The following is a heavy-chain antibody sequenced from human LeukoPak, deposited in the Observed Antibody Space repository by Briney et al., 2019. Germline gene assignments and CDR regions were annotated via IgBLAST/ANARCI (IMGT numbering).Heavy chain of an antibody. J-gene: IGHJ4*02. CDR1: GYTFTSYY. CDR2: INPSGGST. Sequence: ASVKVSCKASGYTFTSYYMHRVRQAPGQGLEWMGIINPSGGSTSYAQKFQGRVTMTRDTSTSTVYMELSSLRSEDTAVYYCARERIDYGDRRGFDYWGQGTLVTVSS. CDR3: ARERIDYGDRRGFDY. V-gene: IGHV1-46*01. D-gene: IGHD4-17*01.